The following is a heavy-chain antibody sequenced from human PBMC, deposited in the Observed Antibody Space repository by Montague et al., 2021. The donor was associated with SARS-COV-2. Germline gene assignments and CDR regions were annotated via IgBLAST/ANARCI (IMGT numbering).Heavy chain of an antibody. D-gene: IGHD6-19*01. Sequence: SRRFSCAASGFIFRNYWMEWVRQGPGKGLVWVSNVNPDGTRTNYADSAKGRVTISRDNAKNTLYLQIDSLTADDTAVYYCARGAFSNGLDKWGQGTLVTVSS. CDR1: GFIFRNYW. CDR2: VNPDGTRT. V-gene: IGHV3-74*01. J-gene: IGHJ4*02. CDR3: ARGAFSNGLDK.